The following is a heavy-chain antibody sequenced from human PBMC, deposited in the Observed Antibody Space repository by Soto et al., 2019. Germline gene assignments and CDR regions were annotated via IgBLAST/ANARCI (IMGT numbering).Heavy chain of an antibody. CDR1: GCSISIGGYY. Sequence: PSETLSLTCTVSGCSISIGGYYWSWILQHPGKGLEWIGYIYYSGSTYYNPSLKSRVTISVDTSKNQFSLKLSSVTAADTAVYYCARTLEDTAMVLLLDGMDVWGQGTTVTVSS. CDR2: IYYSGST. D-gene: IGHD5-18*01. CDR3: ARTLEDTAMVLLLDGMDV. J-gene: IGHJ6*02. V-gene: IGHV4-31*03.